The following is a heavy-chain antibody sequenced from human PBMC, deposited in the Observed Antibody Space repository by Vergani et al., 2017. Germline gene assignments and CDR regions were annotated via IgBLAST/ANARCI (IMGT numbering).Heavy chain of an antibody. V-gene: IGHV4-34*01. D-gene: IGHD6-13*01. CDR1: GGSFSGYY. J-gene: IGHJ5*02. Sequence: QVQLQQWGAGLLKPSETLSLLCAVYGGSFSGYYWSWIRQPPGKGLEWFGEINHSGSTNYNPSLKSRVTISVDTSKNQFSLKLSSVTAADTAVYYCARGGLAAAGTGWVGWIYPWGEGTLVSVSP. CDR2: INHSGST. CDR3: ARGGLAAAGTGWVGWIYP.